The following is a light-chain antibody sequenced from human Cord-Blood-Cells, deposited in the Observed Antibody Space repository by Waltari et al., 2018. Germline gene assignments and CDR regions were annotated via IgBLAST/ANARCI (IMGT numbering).Light chain of an antibody. V-gene: IGLV3-21*04. Sequence: SYVLTQPPSVSVAPGKTARLSCGGNNIGSKRVNWYQQKPGQAPVLVIYYDSDRPSGIHERCSGSNSGNTATLTISRVEAGDEADDDCQVWDSRRDHAVFGGGTQLTVL. J-gene: IGLJ7*01. CDR3: QVWDSRRDHAV. CDR2: YDS. CDR1: NIGSKR.